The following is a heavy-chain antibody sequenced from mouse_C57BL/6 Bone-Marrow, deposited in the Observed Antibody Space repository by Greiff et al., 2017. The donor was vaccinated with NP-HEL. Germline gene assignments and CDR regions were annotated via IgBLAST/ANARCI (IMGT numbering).Heavy chain of an antibody. J-gene: IGHJ3*01. V-gene: IGHV1-18*01. CDR3: ARGDYDGFAY. CDR1: GYTFTDYN. Sequence: VQLQQSGPELVKPGASVKIPCKASGYTFTDYNMDWVKQSHGKSLEWIGDINPNNGGTIYNQKFKGKATLTVDKSSSTAYMELRSLTSEDTAVYYCARGDYDGFAYWGQGTLVTVSA. D-gene: IGHD2-4*01. CDR2: INPNNGGT.